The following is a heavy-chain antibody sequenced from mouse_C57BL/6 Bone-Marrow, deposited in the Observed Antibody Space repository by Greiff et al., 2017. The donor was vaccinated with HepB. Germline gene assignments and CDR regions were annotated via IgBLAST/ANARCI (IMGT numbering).Heavy chain of an antibody. CDR3: ARAYYYGSSYGYFDG. CDR2: IDPSDSYT. CDR1: GYTFTSYW. J-gene: IGHJ1*03. D-gene: IGHD1-1*01. V-gene: IGHV1-59*01. Sequence: QVQLQQPGAELVRPGTSVKLSCKASGYTFTSYWMHWVKQRPGQGLEWIGVIDPSDSYTNYNQKFKGKATLTVDTSSSTAYMQLSSLTSEDSAVYYCARAYYYGSSYGYFDGWGTGTTVTVSS.